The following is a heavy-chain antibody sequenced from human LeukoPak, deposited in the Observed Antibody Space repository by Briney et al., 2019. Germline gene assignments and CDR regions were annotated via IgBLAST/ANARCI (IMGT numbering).Heavy chain of an antibody. V-gene: IGHV4-59*08. D-gene: IGHD3-10*01. J-gene: IGHJ5*02. Sequence: ASETLSLTCTVSGGSISSYYWSWIRQPPGKGLEWIGYIYYSGSTNYNPSLKSRVTISVDTSKNQFSLKLSSVTAADTAVYYCARGGEKFGERFWFDPWGQGTLVTVSS. CDR3: ARGGEKFGERFWFDP. CDR1: GGSISSYY. CDR2: IYYSGST.